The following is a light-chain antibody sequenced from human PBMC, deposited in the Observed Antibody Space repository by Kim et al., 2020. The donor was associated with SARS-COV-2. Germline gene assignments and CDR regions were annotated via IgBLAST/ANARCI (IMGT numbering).Light chain of an antibody. CDR1: QSISSY. CDR2: AAS. V-gene: IGKV1-39*01. J-gene: IGKJ2*01. CDR3: QQSYTTAYT. Sequence: SASVGDTVTITWRANQSISSYLNWYQQKPGKAPKLLSYAASSLQSGVPSRFSGSGSGTDFTLSISSLQPEDFATYYCQQSYTTAYTFGQGTKLEI.